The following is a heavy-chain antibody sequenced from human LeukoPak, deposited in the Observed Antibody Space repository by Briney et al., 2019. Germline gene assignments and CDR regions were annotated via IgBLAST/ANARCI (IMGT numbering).Heavy chain of an antibody. CDR1: GFTFDDYA. CDR2: ISWNSGSI. J-gene: IGHJ4*02. CDR3: AKDKGGSGYYPFDY. Sequence: GRSLRLSCAASGFTFDDYAMHWVRQAPGKGLEWVSGISWNSGSIGYADSVKGRFTISRDNAKNSLYLQMNSLRAEDTALYYCAKDKGGSGYYPFDYWAREPWSPSPQ. V-gene: IGHV3-9*01. D-gene: IGHD3-22*01.